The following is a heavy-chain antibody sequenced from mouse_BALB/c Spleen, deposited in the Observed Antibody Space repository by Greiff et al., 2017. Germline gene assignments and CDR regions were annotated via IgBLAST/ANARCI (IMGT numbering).Heavy chain of an antibody. D-gene: IGHD4-1*01. CDR3: ARRNWDGSYYAMDY. CDR2: ISDGGSYT. Sequence: EVKVVESGGGLVKPGGSLKLSCAASGFTFSDYYMYWVRQTPEKRLEWVATISDGGSYTYYPDSVKGRFTISRDNAKNNLYLQMSSLKSEDTAMYYCARRNWDGSYYAMDYWGQGTSVTVPS. V-gene: IGHV5-4*02. CDR1: GFTFSDYY. J-gene: IGHJ4*01.